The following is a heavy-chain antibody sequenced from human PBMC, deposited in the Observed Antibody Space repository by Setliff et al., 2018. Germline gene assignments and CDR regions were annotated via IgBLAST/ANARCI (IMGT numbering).Heavy chain of an antibody. Sequence: PGGSLRLSCAASGFVFGTYGMHWVRQAPGKGLEWVSTIYRGDRDTFYTDSVKGRFTISRDNSKNTLSLQMNGLRAEDTAVYYCAKANAMVVTSHSYGMDVWGQGTTVTVSS. V-gene: IGHV3-NL1*01. CDR3: AKANAMVVTSHSYGMDV. D-gene: IGHD2-21*02. CDR2: IYRGDRDT. J-gene: IGHJ6*02. CDR1: GFVFGTYG.